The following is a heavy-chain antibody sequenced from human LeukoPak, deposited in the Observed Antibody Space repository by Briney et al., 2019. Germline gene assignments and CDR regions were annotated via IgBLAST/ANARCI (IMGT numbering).Heavy chain of an antibody. CDR1: GDSISSGDYY. J-gene: IGHJ3*02. CDR2: ISSSGST. CDR3: VSLRKRGGAFDN. Sequence: PSETLSLTCTVSGDSISSGDYYWSWIRQPAGKGLEWIGRISSSGSTNYNPSLNSRVTILVDTSKNQFSLKLRSVTAADTAVYYCVSLRKRGGAFDNWGQGTMVTVSS. V-gene: IGHV4-61*02.